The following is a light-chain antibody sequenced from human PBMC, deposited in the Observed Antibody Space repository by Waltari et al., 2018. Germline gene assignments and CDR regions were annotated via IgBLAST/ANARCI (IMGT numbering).Light chain of an antibody. CDR1: SSDVGRFAY. CDR3: SSYAGSNIV. V-gene: IGLV2-8*01. J-gene: IGLJ2*01. CDR2: NVR. Sequence: QSALTQPPSASGSPGQSVTIPCTGTSSDVGRFAYVSWYQQHPGQTPKLLIYNVRQRPSGVPDRFSGSKSGNTASLIVSGLQADDEADYYCSSYAGSNIVFGGGTKLTVL.